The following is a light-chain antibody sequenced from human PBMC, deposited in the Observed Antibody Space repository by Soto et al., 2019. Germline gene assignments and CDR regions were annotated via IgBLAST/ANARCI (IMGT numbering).Light chain of an antibody. CDR3: QQYDNSVWT. V-gene: IGKV3-20*01. CDR2: GAS. J-gene: IGKJ1*01. Sequence: IVLTHSPGTLSSSPWERATLSFMSSQSVSTNNLAWYQQRPGQAPRLLIYGASRRATGIPDRFSGSGSGTDFTLTISRLEPEDVAVYYCQQYDNSVWTFGQGTKVDIK. CDR1: QSVSTNN.